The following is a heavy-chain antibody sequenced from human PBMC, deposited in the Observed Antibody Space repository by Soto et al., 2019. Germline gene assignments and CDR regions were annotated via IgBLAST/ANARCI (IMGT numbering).Heavy chain of an antibody. CDR2: ISAYNGNT. V-gene: IGHV1-18*01. CDR3: ARDNGFGASDV. D-gene: IGHD3-10*01. J-gene: IGHJ6*02. CDR1: GYSFTSYG. Sequence: QVQLVQSGAEVKKPGASVKVSCKASGYSFTSYGISWVRQAPGQGLEWMGWISAYNGNTNYAQKLQGRVTITTDTATSTAYMEMRRLRSDDAAGYYCARDNGFGASDVWGQGTTVTVSS.